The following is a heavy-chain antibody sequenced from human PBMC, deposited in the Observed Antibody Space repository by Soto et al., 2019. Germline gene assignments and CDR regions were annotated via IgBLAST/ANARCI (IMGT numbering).Heavy chain of an antibody. CDR1: GGTFSSYA. V-gene: IGHV1-69*12. CDR3: ARDRGAYCGGDCYSLAY. Sequence: QVQLVQSGAEVKKPGSSVKVSCKASGGTFSSYAISWVRQAPGQGLEWMGGIIPIFGTANYAQKFQGRVTITADESTSTAYMELSSLRSEDAAVYYCARDRGAYCGGDCYSLAYWGQGTLVTVSS. D-gene: IGHD2-21*02. CDR2: IIPIFGTA. J-gene: IGHJ4*02.